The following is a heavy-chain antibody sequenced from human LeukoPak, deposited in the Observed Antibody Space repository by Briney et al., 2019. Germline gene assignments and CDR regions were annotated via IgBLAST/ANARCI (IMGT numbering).Heavy chain of an antibody. CDR1: GFIFSSYA. Sequence: QPGGSLRLSCAASGFIFSSYAMSWVRQAPGKGLEWVSTISNSDGGTYYADSVKGRFTISRDNSENTLYLHMNSLRAEDTAVYYCAKATGYLLWGQGTLVTVSS. CDR2: ISNSDGGT. D-gene: IGHD1-14*01. CDR3: AKATGYLL. V-gene: IGHV3-23*01. J-gene: IGHJ4*02.